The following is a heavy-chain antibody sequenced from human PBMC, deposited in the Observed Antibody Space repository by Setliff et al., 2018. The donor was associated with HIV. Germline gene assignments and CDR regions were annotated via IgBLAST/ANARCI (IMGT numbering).Heavy chain of an antibody. J-gene: IGHJ4*02. CDR3: ARSVPRNTIQKLYVAEFEY. Sequence: GASVKVSCKASGGTFSSYAISWVRQAPGQGLEWMGGIIPIFGTANYAQKFQGRVTITADESTSTAYMELSSLRSEDTAVYYCARSVPRNTIQKLYVAEFEYWGQGTLVTVSS. V-gene: IGHV1-69*13. CDR1: GGTFSSYA. D-gene: IGHD2-2*02. CDR2: IIPIFGTA.